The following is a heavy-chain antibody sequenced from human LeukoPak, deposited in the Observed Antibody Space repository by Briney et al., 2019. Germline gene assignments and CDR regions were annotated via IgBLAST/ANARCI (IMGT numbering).Heavy chain of an antibody. V-gene: IGHV1-2*02. CDR3: ATSAGDYRAGHYYYMGV. D-gene: IGHD4-11*01. Sequence: GASVKVSCKASGYTFTGYYFHWVRQAPGQGLAWMGWINPNTAGTNYAQKFLGGVTLTWDTSISTAYMELTRLTSDDTAVYYCATSAGDYRAGHYYYMGVWGKGTSVTVSS. CDR1: GYTFTGYY. J-gene: IGHJ6*03. CDR2: INPNTAGT.